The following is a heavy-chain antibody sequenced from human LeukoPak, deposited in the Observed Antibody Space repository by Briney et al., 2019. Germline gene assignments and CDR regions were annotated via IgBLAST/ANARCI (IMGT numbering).Heavy chain of an antibody. CDR3: ARDRDYYDSSGYYSYYYYYMDV. CDR1: GGSISSGSYY. V-gene: IGHV4-61*02. Sequence: SETLSLTRTVSGGSISSGSYYWSWIRQPAGKGLGWIGRIYTSGGTNYNPSLKSRVTISVDTSKNQFSLKLSSVTAADTAVYYCARDRDYYDSSGYYSYYYYYMDVWGKGTTVTVSS. CDR2: IYTSGGT. D-gene: IGHD3-22*01. J-gene: IGHJ6*03.